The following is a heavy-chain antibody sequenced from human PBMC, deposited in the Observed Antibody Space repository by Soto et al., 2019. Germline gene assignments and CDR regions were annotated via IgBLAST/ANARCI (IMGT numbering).Heavy chain of an antibody. Sequence: QITLQESGPTLVKPTQTLTLTCTFSGFSLRDSAVGVGWIRQPPGKALEWLALIYGKDDKRYSPRLKSRLTITTDTSKNQVVLTMTNMAPVDTGTYYCAHRLGVAMAGKSLAFDYWGQGTLVTVSS. CDR2: IYGKDDK. CDR1: GFSLRDSAVG. V-gene: IGHV2-5*01. D-gene: IGHD6-19*01. J-gene: IGHJ4*02. CDR3: AHRLGVAMAGKSLAFDY.